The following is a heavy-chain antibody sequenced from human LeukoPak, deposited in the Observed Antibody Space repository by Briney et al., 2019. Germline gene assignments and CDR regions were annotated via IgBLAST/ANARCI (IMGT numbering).Heavy chain of an antibody. CDR3: ATSGKGVTGTTSGYYYYGMDV. V-gene: IGHV1-46*01. J-gene: IGHJ6*02. CDR1: GYTFTSYY. D-gene: IGHD1-7*01. Sequence: ASVKVSCKASGYTFTSYYMHWVRQALGQGLEWMGIINPSGGSTGYAQKFQGRVTMTRDTSTSTVYMELSSLRSEDTAVYYCATSGKGVTGTTSGYYYYGMDVWGQGTTVTVSS. CDR2: INPSGGST.